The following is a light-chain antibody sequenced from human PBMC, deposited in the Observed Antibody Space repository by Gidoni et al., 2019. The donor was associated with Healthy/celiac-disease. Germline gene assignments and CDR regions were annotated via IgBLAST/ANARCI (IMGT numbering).Light chain of an antibody. Sequence: DIQMTQSPSSLSASVGDRVTITCRASQSISSYLNWYKQKPGKAPKILIYAVSILKSGVPSRVRGSVSGTDFTLTIISLQPEDFATYYCQQSYSTPWTFGQGTKVEIK. J-gene: IGKJ1*01. CDR3: QQSYSTPWT. CDR2: AVS. CDR1: QSISSY. V-gene: IGKV1-39*01.